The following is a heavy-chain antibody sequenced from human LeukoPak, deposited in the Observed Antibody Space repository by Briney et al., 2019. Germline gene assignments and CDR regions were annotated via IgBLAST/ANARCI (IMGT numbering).Heavy chain of an antibody. CDR2: IYYSGST. CDR1: GVSISSYY. D-gene: IGHD6-13*01. J-gene: IGHJ5*02. V-gene: IGHV4-59*01. Sequence: TSSETLSLTCTVSGVSISSYYWSWIRQPPGKGLEWIGYIYYSGSTNYNPSLKSRVTISVDTSKNQFSLKLSSVTAADTAVYYCARPSLRGGSSWFGKSNWFDPWGQGTLVTVSS. CDR3: ARPSLRGGSSWFGKSNWFDP.